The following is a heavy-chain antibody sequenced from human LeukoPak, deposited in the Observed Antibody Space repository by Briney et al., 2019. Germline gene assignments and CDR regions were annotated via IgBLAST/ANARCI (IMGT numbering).Heavy chain of an antibody. V-gene: IGHV3-21*01. Sequence: GGSLRLSCAASRFTFSSYSMNWVRQAPGKGREWVSSINSSSSYIYYADSVKGLFTISRDNAKNSLYMQMNSLRDEDTDVYYYAREHLGIDAFDNWGQGTMVTVSS. CDR3: AREHLGIDAFDN. J-gene: IGHJ3*02. CDR2: INSSSSYI. CDR1: RFTFSSYS. D-gene: IGHD7-27*01.